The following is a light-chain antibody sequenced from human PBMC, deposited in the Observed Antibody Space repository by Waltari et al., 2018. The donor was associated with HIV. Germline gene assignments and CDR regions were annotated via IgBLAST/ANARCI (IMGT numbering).Light chain of an antibody. J-gene: IGLJ3*02. CDR3: CSDGGDDTLV. CDR2: DDS. CDR1: STNVGSYSL. V-gene: IGLV2-23*01. Sequence: QSALTQPASVSGSLGQSITISCTGASTNVGSYSLVSCYKNRPGQAPTLIISDDSKRPLGISSRFSGSKSGNTASLTFSGLQSEDEADYYCCSDGGDDTLVFGGGTKVTAL.